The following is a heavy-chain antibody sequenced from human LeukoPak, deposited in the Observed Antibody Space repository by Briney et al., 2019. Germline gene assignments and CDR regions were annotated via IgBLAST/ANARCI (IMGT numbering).Heavy chain of an antibody. J-gene: IGHJ4*02. V-gene: IGHV4-59*01. D-gene: IGHD4-23*01. CDR1: GGSISSYY. CDR2: IYYSGST. Sequence: PSETLSLTCTVSGGSISSYYWSWIRQPPGKGLEWIGYIYYSGSTSYNPSLKSRVTISVDTSKNQFSLKLSSVTAADTAVYYCATDYGGNPFDYWGQGTLVAVSS. CDR3: ATDYGGNPFDY.